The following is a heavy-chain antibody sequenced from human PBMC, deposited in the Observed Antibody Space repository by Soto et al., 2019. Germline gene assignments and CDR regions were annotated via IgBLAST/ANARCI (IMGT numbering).Heavy chain of an antibody. CDR3: ARSYYYYYGMDV. CDR2: INPNSGGT. Sequence: ASVKVSCKASGYTFTGYYMHWVRQAPGQGLEWMGWINPNSGGTNYAQKFQGRVTMTRDTSISTAYMELSRLRSDDTAVHYCARSYYYYYGMDVWGQGTTVTVSS. V-gene: IGHV1-2*02. CDR1: GYTFTGYY. J-gene: IGHJ6*02.